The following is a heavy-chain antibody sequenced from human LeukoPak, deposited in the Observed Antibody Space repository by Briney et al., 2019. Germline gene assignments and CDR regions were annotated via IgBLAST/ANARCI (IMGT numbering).Heavy chain of an antibody. D-gene: IGHD1-26*01. Sequence: GSVKVSCKASGYTFTGYYMNWVRQAPGQGLELMGRINPNTGGTNYAQNFQGSVTMTRDTSITTVYMELSRLRSDDTAVYYCARVGDDLNDGFDIWGQGTMVTVSS. CDR1: GYTFTGYY. J-gene: IGHJ3*02. CDR2: INPNTGGT. V-gene: IGHV1-2*06. CDR3: ARVGDDLNDGFDI.